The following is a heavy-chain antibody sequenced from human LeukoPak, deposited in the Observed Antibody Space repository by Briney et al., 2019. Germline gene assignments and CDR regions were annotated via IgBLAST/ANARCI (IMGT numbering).Heavy chain of an antibody. J-gene: IGHJ4*02. CDR1: GFTFSSHA. CDR2: IKQDGSEK. CDR3: AREDDWNYEDY. Sequence: GGSLRLSCAASGFTFSSHAMYWVRQAPGKGLEWVANIKQDGSEKYYVNSVKGRFTISRDNAKNSLYLQMNSLRAEDTAIYYCAREDDWNYEDYWGQGTLVTVSS. D-gene: IGHD1-7*01. V-gene: IGHV3-7*01.